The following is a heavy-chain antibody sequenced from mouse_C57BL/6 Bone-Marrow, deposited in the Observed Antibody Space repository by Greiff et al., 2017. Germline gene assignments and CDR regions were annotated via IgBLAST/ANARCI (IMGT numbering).Heavy chain of an antibody. CDR2: INPSNGGT. CDR3: ARGEGYCPY. Sequence: EVQLQQSGPELVKPGASVQLSCKASGYSFTGYYMNWVKQSPEKSLEWIGEINPSNGGTTYNQKFKAKATLTVDQSSSTAYMQLKRLTSEDSADYYSARGEGYCPYWGQGTRVTVSA. J-gene: IGHJ3*01. D-gene: IGHD2-3*01. V-gene: IGHV1-42*01. CDR1: GYSFTGYY.